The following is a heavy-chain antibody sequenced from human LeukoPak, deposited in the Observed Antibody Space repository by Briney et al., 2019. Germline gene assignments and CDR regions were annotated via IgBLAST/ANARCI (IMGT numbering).Heavy chain of an antibody. CDR3: ARAILLDTTMVLD. V-gene: IGHV4-59*01. J-gene: IGHJ4*02. CDR2: IYYSGST. CDR1: GGSISSYY. D-gene: IGHD4/OR15-4a*01. Sequence: SETLSLTCTVSGGSISSYYWSWLRQPPGKGLEWLGYIYYSGSTNYNPSLKSRVTISVDTSKNQFSLKLSSVTAADTAVYYCARAILLDTTMVLDWGQGTLVTVSS.